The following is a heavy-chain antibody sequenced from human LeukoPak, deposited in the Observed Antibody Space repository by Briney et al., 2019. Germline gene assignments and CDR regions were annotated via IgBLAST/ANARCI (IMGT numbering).Heavy chain of an antibody. CDR2: INSDGSST. J-gene: IGHJ4*02. Sequence: GGSLRLSCAASGFTFSSYWMHWVRQAPGKGLMWVSHINSDGSSTSYADSVKGRFTISRDNAKNTLYLQMNSLRAEDTAVYYCARAPYYDSSGPLVWGQGTLVTVSS. D-gene: IGHD3-22*01. CDR3: ARAPYYDSSGPLV. CDR1: GFTFSSYW. V-gene: IGHV3-74*01.